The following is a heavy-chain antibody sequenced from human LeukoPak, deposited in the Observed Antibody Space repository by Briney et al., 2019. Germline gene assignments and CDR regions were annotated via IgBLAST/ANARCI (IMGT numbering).Heavy chain of an antibody. J-gene: IGHJ4*02. CDR1: GFTFSSYN. CDR2: ISSSSTI. V-gene: IGHV3-69-1*01. Sequence: GGSLRLSCAASGFTFSSYNMNWVRQALGKGLEWVSYISSSSTIYHADSVKGRFTVSRDNAKNSLYLQMNSLRAEDTAVYYCARGPPFGSGTYYVDYWGQGTQVTVSS. CDR3: ARGPPFGSGTYYVDY. D-gene: IGHD3-10*01.